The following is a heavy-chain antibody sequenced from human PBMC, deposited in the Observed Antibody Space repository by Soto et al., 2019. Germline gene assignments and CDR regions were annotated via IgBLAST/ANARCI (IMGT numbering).Heavy chain of an antibody. CDR2: IVVGSGNT. D-gene: IGHD3-22*01. V-gene: IGHV1-58*01. J-gene: IGHJ4*02. CDR1: RFTFTSSA. Sequence: SLKVSCKASRFTFTSSAVQWVRQARGQRLEWIGWIVVGSGNTNYAQKFQERVTITRDMATSTAYMELSSLRSEDTAVYYCAASTAVPYYYDSSGYYLGYWGQGTLVTVSS. CDR3: AASTAVPYYYDSSGYYLGY.